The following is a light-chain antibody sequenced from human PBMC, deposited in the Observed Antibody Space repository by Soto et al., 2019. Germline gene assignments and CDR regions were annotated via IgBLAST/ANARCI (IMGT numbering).Light chain of an antibody. V-gene: IGKV3-20*01. J-gene: IGKJ1*01. CDR1: QSVSSY. CDR3: QQYGSSPWT. Sequence: EIVLIQSPATQSLSPGERATLSCRASQSVSSYLAWYQQKPGQAPRLPIYDASNWATGIPDRFSGSGSGTVFTLTISRLEPEDFAVYYCQQYGSSPWTFGQGTKVDIK. CDR2: DAS.